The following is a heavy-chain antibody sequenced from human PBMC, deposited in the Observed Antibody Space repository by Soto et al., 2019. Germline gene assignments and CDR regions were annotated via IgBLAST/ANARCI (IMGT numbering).Heavy chain of an antibody. CDR3: AKGRAGSGSLTPLVDF. J-gene: IGHJ4*02. CDR2: ISGGGDTT. V-gene: IGHV3-23*01. D-gene: IGHD3-10*01. Sequence: EVQLLDSGGGLVQPGGSLRLSCAASGLSFNNYAMTWVRQAPGKGLECVSAISGGGDTTSYADSVKGRFTVSRDGSKNTLFLQMSSLRAEDTALYYCAKGRAGSGSLTPLVDFWGQGTLVTVSS. CDR1: GLSFNNYA.